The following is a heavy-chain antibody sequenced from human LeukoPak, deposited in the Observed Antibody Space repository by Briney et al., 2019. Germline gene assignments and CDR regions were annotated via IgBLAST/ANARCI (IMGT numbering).Heavy chain of an antibody. D-gene: IGHD2-15*01. Sequence: SQTLSLTRTLSVGFISSSNYYCGSIRQPPGKGLEWIGTIYYSGSTYYNSSLKSRVTISVDTSKNHCSLKVSSVTATDTAMYYCARHGALCTGGSCTRFDPWGQGTLVTVSS. J-gene: IGHJ5*02. CDR3: ARHGALCTGGSCTRFDP. V-gene: IGHV4-39*01. CDR2: IYYSGST. CDR1: VGFISSSNYY.